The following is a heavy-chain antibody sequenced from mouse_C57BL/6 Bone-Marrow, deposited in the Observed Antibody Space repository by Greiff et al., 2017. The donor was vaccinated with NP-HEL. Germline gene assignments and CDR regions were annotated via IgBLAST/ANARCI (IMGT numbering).Heavy chain of an antibody. CDR2: ISYSGIT. Sequence: VQLKESGPGLAKPSQTLSLTCSVTGYSITSDYWTWIRKFPGNKLEYMGYISYSGITYYNPSLKSRISITRDTSKNQYYMQLNSVTTEDTDTYYCVRYNPPYAMDYWGQGTSVTVSS. CDR1: GYSITSDY. CDR3: VRYNPPYAMDY. J-gene: IGHJ4*01. V-gene: IGHV3-8*01.